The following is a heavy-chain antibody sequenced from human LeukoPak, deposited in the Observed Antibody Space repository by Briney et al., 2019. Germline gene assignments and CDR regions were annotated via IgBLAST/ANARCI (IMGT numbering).Heavy chain of an antibody. D-gene: IGHD2-2*01. CDR3: ARVNVPHDASDI. Sequence: PSETLSLTCAVYGGSFSGYYWSWIRQPPGKGLEWIGEINHSGSTNYNPSLKSRVTISVDTSKNQFSLKLSSVTAADTAVYYCARVNVPHDASDIWGQGTMVTVSS. CDR2: INHSGST. J-gene: IGHJ3*02. CDR1: GGSFSGYY. V-gene: IGHV4-34*01.